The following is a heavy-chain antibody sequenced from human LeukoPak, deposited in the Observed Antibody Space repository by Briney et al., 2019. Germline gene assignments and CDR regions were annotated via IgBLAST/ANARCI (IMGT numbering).Heavy chain of an antibody. CDR2: ISGSTGST. CDR3: AKDRYASSWYGAFDI. V-gene: IGHV3-23*01. J-gene: IGHJ3*02. Sequence: GGSLRLSCAASGFTFSSYAMSWVRQAPGKGLEWVSLISGSTGSTYYAESVKGRFTISRDNSKNAMCLQMGSLRVEDTAVYYCAKDRYASSWYGAFDIWGQGTMLTVSS. CDR1: GFTFSSYA. D-gene: IGHD6-13*01.